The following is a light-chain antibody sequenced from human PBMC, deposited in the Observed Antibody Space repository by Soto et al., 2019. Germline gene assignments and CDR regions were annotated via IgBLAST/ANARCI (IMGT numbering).Light chain of an antibody. CDR3: SSYTTSNTRQIV. J-gene: IGLJ1*01. V-gene: IGLV2-14*03. Sequence: QSVLTLPASVSGSPGQSITISCTGTSSDVGGYNYVSWYQHHPGKAPKLMIFDVSNRPSGVSNRFSGSKSGNTASLTISGLQPKDEADYYCSSYTTSNTRQIVLGTWTKLTVL. CDR1: SSDVGGYNY. CDR2: DVS.